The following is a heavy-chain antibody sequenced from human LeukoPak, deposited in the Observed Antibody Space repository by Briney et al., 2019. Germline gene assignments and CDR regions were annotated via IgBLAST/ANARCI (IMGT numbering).Heavy chain of an antibody. D-gene: IGHD5-12*01. CDR3: TTASGYAWYYYYYYGMDV. CDR1: GFTFSNAW. CDR2: IKSKTDGGTT. V-gene: IGHV3-15*01. J-gene: IGHJ6*04. Sequence: GGSRRLSSAASGFTFSNAWMSWVRQAPGKGLEWVGRIKSKTDGGTTDYAAPVKGRFTISRDDSKNTLYLQMNSLKTEDTAVYYCTTASGYAWYYYYYYGMDVWGKGTTVTVSS.